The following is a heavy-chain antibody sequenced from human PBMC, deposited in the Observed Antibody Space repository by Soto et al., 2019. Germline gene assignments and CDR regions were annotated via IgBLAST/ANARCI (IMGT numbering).Heavy chain of an antibody. Sequence: QVQLVQSGAEVKKPGASVKVSCKASGYTFTSYGISWVRQAPGQGLEWMGWISAYNGNTKYAQKLQGRVTTTTDTATSTAYMELRRLISDDTAVYYCARGLGGSYYAPVDYWGQGTLVTVSS. D-gene: IGHD1-26*01. CDR1: GYTFTSYG. CDR2: ISAYNGNT. V-gene: IGHV1-18*01. J-gene: IGHJ4*02. CDR3: ARGLGGSYYAPVDY.